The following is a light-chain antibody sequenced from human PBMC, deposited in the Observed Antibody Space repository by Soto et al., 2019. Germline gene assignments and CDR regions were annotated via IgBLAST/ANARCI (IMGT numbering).Light chain of an antibody. CDR1: QSLGDW. Sequence: DIQMTQSPSTLSASVGDRXXIXXXASQSLGDWLAWYQQKPGKAPKVLIYKASSLKSGVPSRFSGSGSGTEFTLTISSLQPDDFATYYCQQYNTYSPYTFGQGTRLEIK. CDR2: KAS. J-gene: IGKJ2*01. CDR3: QQYNTYSPYT. V-gene: IGKV1-5*03.